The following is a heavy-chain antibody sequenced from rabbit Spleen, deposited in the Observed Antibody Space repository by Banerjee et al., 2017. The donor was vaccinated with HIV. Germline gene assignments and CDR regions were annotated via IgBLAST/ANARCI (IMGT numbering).Heavy chain of an antibody. V-gene: IGHV1S40*01. CDR3: ARDLVAVIGWNFSL. CDR1: GFDFSSYY. D-gene: IGHD1-1*01. Sequence: QSLEETGGGLVQPGGSLTLSCKASGFDFSSYYISWVRQAPGKGLEWIGCIYAGSSGATYSATWAKGRFTISKTSSTTVTLQMTSLTVADTATYFCARDLVAVIGWNFSLWGPGTLVTVS. J-gene: IGHJ4*01. CDR2: IYAGSSGAT.